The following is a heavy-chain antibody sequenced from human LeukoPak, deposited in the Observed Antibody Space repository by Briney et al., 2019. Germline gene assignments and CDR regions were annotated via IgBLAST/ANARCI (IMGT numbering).Heavy chain of an antibody. V-gene: IGHV3-21*01. D-gene: IGHD6-19*01. CDR3: ARGASSGWSSYDY. J-gene: IGHJ4*02. CDR2: ISSGHI. CDR1: GFSFSFYS. Sequence: GGSLRLSCAASGFSFSFYSMSWVRQAPGKGLEWVSFISSGHIYYTESVKGRFTISRDNAKKSLYLQMNSLRAEDTAVYYCARGASSGWSSYDYWGQGTLVTVSS.